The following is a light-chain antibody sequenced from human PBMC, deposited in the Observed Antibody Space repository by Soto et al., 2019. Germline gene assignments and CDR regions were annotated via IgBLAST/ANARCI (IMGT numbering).Light chain of an antibody. J-gene: IGKJ1*01. Sequence: EIVMTQSPATLSVSPGERATLSCRASQSVINNLAWYQQKPGQAPRLLIYAVSTRATGIPARFSGSGSGTEFTLTISSLQSEDVAVYYCQQGDNWPWTFGQGTKVEI. V-gene: IGKV3D-15*01. CDR3: QQGDNWPWT. CDR1: QSVINN. CDR2: AVS.